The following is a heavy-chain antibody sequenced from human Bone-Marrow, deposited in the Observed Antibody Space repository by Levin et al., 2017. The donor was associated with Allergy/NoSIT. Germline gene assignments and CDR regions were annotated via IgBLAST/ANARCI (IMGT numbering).Heavy chain of an antibody. Sequence: PGGSLRLSCAASGFTFSSSDMSWVRQAPGKGLEWVSGINVGGDSPYYADSVKGRFTISRDNSKNILYLHLNSLRAEDTALYYCAKEAPYCTRTSCYPYYFDYWGQGTLVTVSS. CDR3: AKEAPYCTRTSCYPYYFDY. CDR1: GFTFSSSD. J-gene: IGHJ4*02. CDR2: INVGGDSP. D-gene: IGHD2-2*01. V-gene: IGHV3-23*01.